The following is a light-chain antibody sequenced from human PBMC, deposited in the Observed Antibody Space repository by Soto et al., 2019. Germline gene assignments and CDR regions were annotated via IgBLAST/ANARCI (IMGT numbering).Light chain of an antibody. J-gene: IGKJ1*01. CDR2: AAS. V-gene: IGKV1-12*01. CDR3: QQTDSSPRT. Sequence: DIQMTQSPSSVSATDGDTVTITCRASQSISSWLAWYQHKPGRAPKLLIYAASTLQSGVPSRFSGSGSGTEFTRTISSLQSEDSGTYYCQQTDSSPRTFGQGTQVEIK. CDR1: QSISSW.